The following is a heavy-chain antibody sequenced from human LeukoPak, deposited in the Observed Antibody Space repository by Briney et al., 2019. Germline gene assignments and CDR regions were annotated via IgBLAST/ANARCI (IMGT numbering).Heavy chain of an antibody. D-gene: IGHD3-3*01. CDR3: ARGGGQRITIFGVVTHSYYYYYGMDV. J-gene: IGHJ6*02. CDR1: GCTFTSYD. Sequence: ASVKVSCKASGCTFTSYDINWVRQATGQGLEWMGWMNPNSGNTGYAQKFQGRVTMTRNTSISTAYMELSSLRSEDTAVYYCARGGGQRITIFGVVTHSYYYYYGMDVWGQGTTVTVSS. V-gene: IGHV1-8*01. CDR2: MNPNSGNT.